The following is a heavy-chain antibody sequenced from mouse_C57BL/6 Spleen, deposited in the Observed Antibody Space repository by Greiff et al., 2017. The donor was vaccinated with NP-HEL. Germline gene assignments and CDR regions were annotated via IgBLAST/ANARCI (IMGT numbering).Heavy chain of an antibody. J-gene: IGHJ3*01. Sequence: VQLQQSGAELVRPGASVTLSCKASGYTFTDYEMHWVKQTPVHGLEWIGAIDPETGGTAYNQKFKGKAILTADNSSSTAYMELRSLTSEDSAVYYCTHRDSSGYVAWFAYWGQGTLVTGAA. CDR3: THRDSSGYVAWFAY. CDR1: GYTFTDYE. CDR2: IDPETGGT. D-gene: IGHD3-2*02. V-gene: IGHV1-15*01.